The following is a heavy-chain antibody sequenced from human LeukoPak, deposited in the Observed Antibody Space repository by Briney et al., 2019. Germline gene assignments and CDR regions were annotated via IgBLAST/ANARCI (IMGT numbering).Heavy chain of an antibody. CDR2: IYYSGST. J-gene: IGHJ3*02. CDR3: ARDGVWRDCSSTSCYTVALGIDI. V-gene: IGHV4-31*03. Sequence: PSETLSLTCTVSGGSISSGGYYWSWIRQHPGKGLEWIGYIYYSGSTYYNPSPKSRVTISVDTSKNQFSLKLSSVTAADTAVYYCARDGVWRDCSSTSCYTVALGIDIWGQGTMVTVSS. CDR1: GGSISSGGYY. D-gene: IGHD2-2*02.